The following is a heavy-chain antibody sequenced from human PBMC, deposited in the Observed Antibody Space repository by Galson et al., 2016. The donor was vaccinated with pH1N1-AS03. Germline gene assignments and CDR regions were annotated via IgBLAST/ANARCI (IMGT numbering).Heavy chain of an antibody. J-gene: IGHJ4*02. CDR3: ARGVSPPSENYYGAGFDY. CDR2: INWDGSFT. CDR1: GFRFDDYT. D-gene: IGHD1-26*01. Sequence: SLRLSCAASGFRFDDYTMFWVRQAPGKGLEWVSLINWDGSFTYYADSVKGRFTISRDNSKNTLHLQMNTLRVEDTAMYYCARGVSPPSENYYGAGFDYWGQGSLVAVSS. V-gene: IGHV3-43*01.